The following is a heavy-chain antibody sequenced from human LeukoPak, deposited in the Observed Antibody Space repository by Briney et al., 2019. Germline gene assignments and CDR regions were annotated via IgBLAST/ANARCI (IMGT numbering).Heavy chain of an antibody. V-gene: IGHV4-59*01. CDR1: GGSISSYY. CDR2: IYYSGST. D-gene: IGHD3-10*01. J-gene: IGHJ3*02. Sequence: SETLSLTCTVSGGSISSYYWSWIRQPPGKGLEWIGYIYYSGSTNYNPSLKSRVTISVDTSKNQFSLKLSSVTAADTAVYYCVRDGRRGFGTRAFDIWGQGTMVTVSS. CDR3: VRDGRRGFGTRAFDI.